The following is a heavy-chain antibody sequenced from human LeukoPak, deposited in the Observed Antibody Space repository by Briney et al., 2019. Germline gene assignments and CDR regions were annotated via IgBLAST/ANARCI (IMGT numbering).Heavy chain of an antibody. Sequence: GGSLRLSCAASGFTFSSYSMNWVRQAPGKGLEWVSSISSSSSYIYYADSVKGRFTISRDNAKNSLYLQMNSLRAEDTAVYYCAREEYSGNYYFDYWGQGTLVTVSS. CDR1: GFTFSSYS. D-gene: IGHD1-26*01. J-gene: IGHJ4*02. CDR2: ISSSSSYI. V-gene: IGHV3-21*01. CDR3: AREEYSGNYYFDY.